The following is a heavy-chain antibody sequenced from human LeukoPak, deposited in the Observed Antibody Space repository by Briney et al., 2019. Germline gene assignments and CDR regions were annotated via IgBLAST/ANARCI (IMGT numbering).Heavy chain of an antibody. D-gene: IGHD6-19*01. CDR1: GGSISSYY. V-gene: IGHV4-59*01. CDR3: ARGDGSVWYYSDY. J-gene: IGHJ4*02. Sequence: PSETLSLTCTVSGGSISSYYWSWIRQPPGKGLEWIGYIYYSGSTNYNPSLKSRLTISVDTSKNQFSLKLSSVTAADTAVYYCARGDGSVWYYSDYWGQGTLVTVSS. CDR2: IYYSGST.